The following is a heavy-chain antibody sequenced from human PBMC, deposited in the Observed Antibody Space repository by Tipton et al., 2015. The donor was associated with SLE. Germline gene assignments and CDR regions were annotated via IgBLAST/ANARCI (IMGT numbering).Heavy chain of an antibody. V-gene: IGHV4-38-2*02. CDR1: GYSISSGYY. CDR3: AREPSLEGDAFDI. CDR2: IYYSGST. D-gene: IGHD5-24*01. J-gene: IGHJ3*02. Sequence: TLSLTCTVSGYSISSGYYWSWIRQPPGKGLEWIGSIYYSGSTYYNPSLKSRVTISVDTSKNQFSLKLSSVTAADTAVYYCAREPSLEGDAFDIWGQGTMVTVSS.